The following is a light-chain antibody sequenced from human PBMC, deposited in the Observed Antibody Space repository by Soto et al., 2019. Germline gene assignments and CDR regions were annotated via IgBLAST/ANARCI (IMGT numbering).Light chain of an antibody. J-gene: IGKJ1*01. Sequence: EIVFTQSPGTLSFSPGERATLSCRTSQSVSSNYLAWYQQKPGQAPRLLIYGASSRATGIPDRFSGSGSGTDFTLTISRLEPEDFAVYYCQQYGSSGRTFGQGTKV. V-gene: IGKV3-20*01. CDR2: GAS. CDR1: QSVSSNY. CDR3: QQYGSSGRT.